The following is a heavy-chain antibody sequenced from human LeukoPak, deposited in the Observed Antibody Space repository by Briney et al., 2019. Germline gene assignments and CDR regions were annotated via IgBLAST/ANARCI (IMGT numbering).Heavy chain of an antibody. Sequence: KPSETLSLTCTVSGGSISSYYWSWIRQPPGKGLEWIGYIYYSGSTYYNPSLKSRVTISVDTSKDQFSLRLSSVTAADTAVYYCAREDDSSGYYYPNYWGQGTLVTVSS. CDR2: IYYSGST. D-gene: IGHD3-22*01. CDR3: AREDDSSGYYYPNY. J-gene: IGHJ4*02. V-gene: IGHV4-30-4*01. CDR1: GGSISSYY.